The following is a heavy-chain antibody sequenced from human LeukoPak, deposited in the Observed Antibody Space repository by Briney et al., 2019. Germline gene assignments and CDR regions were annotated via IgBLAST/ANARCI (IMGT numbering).Heavy chain of an antibody. V-gene: IGHV3-33*01. CDR3: ARDNREYYFDY. D-gene: IGHD2/OR15-2a*01. CDR2: IWYDGSNK. Sequence: GGSLRLSCAASGFTFSSYGMPWVRQAPGKGLEWVAVIWYDGSNKYYADSVKGRFTISRDNSKNTLYLQMNSLRAEDTAVYYCARDNREYYFDYWGQGTLVTVSS. J-gene: IGHJ4*02. CDR1: GFTFSSYG.